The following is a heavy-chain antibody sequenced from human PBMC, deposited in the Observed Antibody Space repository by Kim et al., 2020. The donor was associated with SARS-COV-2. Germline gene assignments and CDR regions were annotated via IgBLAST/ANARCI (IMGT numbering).Heavy chain of an antibody. Sequence: SETLSLTCTVSGGSISSGGYYWSWIRQHPGKGLEWIGNIYYSGSTYYNPSLKSRVTISVDTSKNQFSLKLSSVTAADTAVYYCARGAIRPPYYDFWSGPPGGFDDWGQGTLVTVSS. CDR2: IYYSGST. D-gene: IGHD3-3*01. J-gene: IGHJ4*02. CDR1: GGSISSGGYY. V-gene: IGHV4-31*03. CDR3: ARGAIRPPYYDFWSGPPGGFDD.